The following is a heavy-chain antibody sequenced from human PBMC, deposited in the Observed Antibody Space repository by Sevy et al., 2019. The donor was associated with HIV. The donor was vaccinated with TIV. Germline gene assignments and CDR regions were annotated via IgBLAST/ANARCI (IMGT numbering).Heavy chain of an antibody. V-gene: IGHV1-2*02. CDR1: GYTFTGYY. D-gene: IGHD3-22*01. J-gene: IGHJ4*02. CDR3: ASSATLPYYDSSGYSDY. Sequence: ASVKVSCKASGYTFTGYYMHWVRQAPGQGLEWMGWINPNSGGTNYAQKFQGRVTMTRDTSISTAYMELSRLRSDDTAVYYCASSATLPYYDSSGYSDYWGQRTLVTVSS. CDR2: INPNSGGT.